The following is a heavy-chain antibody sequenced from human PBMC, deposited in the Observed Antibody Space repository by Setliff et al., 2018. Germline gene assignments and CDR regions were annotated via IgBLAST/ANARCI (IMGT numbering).Heavy chain of an antibody. D-gene: IGHD5-12*01. Sequence: PSETLSLTCTVSGYSISNGYYWGWIRQSPGKGLEWIAAIFHSGRTNYNPSLKSRVTLSIDTSTNTAYLEVKSLTSDDTAIYYCARSSRSGYYHNRDSFDIWGQGTRVTVSS. CDR3: ARSSRSGYYHNRDSFDI. J-gene: IGHJ3*02. CDR2: IFHSGRT. V-gene: IGHV4-38-2*02. CDR1: GYSISNGYY.